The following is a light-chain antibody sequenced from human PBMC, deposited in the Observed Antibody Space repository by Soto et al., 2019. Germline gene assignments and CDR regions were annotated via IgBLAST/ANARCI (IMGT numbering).Light chain of an antibody. Sequence: SSELTQPPSMSVSPGQTASITCSGDKLGDKYACWYQQKPGQSPVLVIYQDNKRPSGIPERFSGSNSGNTATLTISGTQAMDEADYYCQAWDSSTAVFGGGTQLTVL. V-gene: IGLV3-1*01. CDR1: KLGDKY. CDR2: QDN. J-gene: IGLJ7*01. CDR3: QAWDSSTAV.